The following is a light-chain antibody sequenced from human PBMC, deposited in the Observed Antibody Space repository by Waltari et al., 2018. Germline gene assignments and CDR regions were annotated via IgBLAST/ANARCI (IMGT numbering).Light chain of an antibody. CDR3: QQYDGEVVT. J-gene: IGKJ4*01. CDR1: QRVTSIS. Sequence: SLSPGERATLSCRASQRVTSISLTWYQKKVGQAPRLLIYGTSSRATGIPDRFSGSGSGTEFTLTISRLEPEAFAVYYCQQYDGEVVTFGGGTKVEI. CDR2: GTS. V-gene: IGKV3-20*01.